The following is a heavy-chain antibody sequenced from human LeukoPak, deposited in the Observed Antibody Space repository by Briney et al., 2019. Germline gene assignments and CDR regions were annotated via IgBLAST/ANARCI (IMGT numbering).Heavy chain of an antibody. Sequence: SETLSLTCTVSGDSISSGDYSWTWIRQSPGKGLEWLGHISQSGATYYNPSLMSRGTISVDRSRNQFSLKVRSVTAADTAVYYCARANHDYSYFYYGMDVWGQGTTVTVSS. CDR3: ARANHDYSYFYYGMDV. CDR2: ISQSGAT. D-gene: IGHD4-11*01. J-gene: IGHJ6*02. V-gene: IGHV4-30-2*06. CDR1: GDSISSGDYS.